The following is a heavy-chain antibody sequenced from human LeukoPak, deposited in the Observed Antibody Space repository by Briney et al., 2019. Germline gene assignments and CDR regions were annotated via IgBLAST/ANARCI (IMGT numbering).Heavy chain of an antibody. CDR3: ARSPFGFWSSYLPYFGY. D-gene: IGHD3-3*01. CDR2: IREDGSEI. Sequence: GGSLRLSCAASGFTFSSYWMTWVRQAPGKGLEWVANIREDGSEIYYVDSVKGRFTISRDNAKNSLYLQLNSLRAEDTAVYYCARSPFGFWSSYLPYFGYWGQGTLIAVS. J-gene: IGHJ4*01. CDR1: GFTFSSYW. V-gene: IGHV3-7*01.